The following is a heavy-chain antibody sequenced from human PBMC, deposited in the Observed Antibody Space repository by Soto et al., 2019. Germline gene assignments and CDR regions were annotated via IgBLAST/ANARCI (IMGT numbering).Heavy chain of an antibody. V-gene: IGHV1-2*04. CDR2: INPNSGGT. CDR1: GYIFINYY. D-gene: IGHD3-10*01. Sequence: ASVKVSCKASGYIFINYYIHWVRQAPGQGLEWIGIINPNSGGTNYAQKFQGWVTMTRDTSISTAYMELSRLRSDDTAVYYCARAYGSGSPLAFDIWGQGTMVTVSS. CDR3: ARAYGSGSPLAFDI. J-gene: IGHJ3*02.